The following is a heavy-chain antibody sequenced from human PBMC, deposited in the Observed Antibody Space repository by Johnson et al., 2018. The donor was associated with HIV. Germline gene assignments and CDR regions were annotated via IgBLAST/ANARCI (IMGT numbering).Heavy chain of an antibody. CDR1: GFIFNNYW. CDR2: IKTDGSDT. CDR3: AKAVGGYAFDI. Sequence: VQLVESGGDSVQPGGSLRLSCAASGFIFNNYWMHWVRQAPGKGLIWVACIKTDGSDTNYADSVKGRFTISRDNAKNTVYLQMNSLRVEDTAVYYCAKAVGGYAFDIWGQGTMVTVSS. V-gene: IGHV3-74*01. J-gene: IGHJ3*02. D-gene: IGHD1-26*01.